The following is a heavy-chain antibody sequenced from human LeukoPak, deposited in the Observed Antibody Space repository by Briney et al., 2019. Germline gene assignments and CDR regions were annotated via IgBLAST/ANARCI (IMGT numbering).Heavy chain of an antibody. CDR2: IRYDGSNK. CDR3: ARGAAHKSYYNVV. J-gene: IGHJ4*02. Sequence: PGGSLRLSCAASGFTFSSYGMHWVRQAPGKGLEWVAFIRYDGSNKYYADSVKGRFTISRDNSKNTLYLQMNSLRAEDTAVYYCARGAAHKSYYNVVWGQGTLVTVSS. V-gene: IGHV3-30*02. D-gene: IGHD3-10*01. CDR1: GFTFSSYG.